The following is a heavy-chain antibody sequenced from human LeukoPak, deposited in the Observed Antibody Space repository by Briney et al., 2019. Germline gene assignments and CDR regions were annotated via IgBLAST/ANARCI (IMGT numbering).Heavy chain of an antibody. Sequence: GGSLRLSCAASGFTFNNFAMSWVRQAPGKGLEWVAFIRYDGSNKYYADSVKGRFTISRDNSKNTLYLQMNSLRAEDTAVYYCAKGTYYYDSSGYYTPFDYWGQGTLVTVSS. CDR1: GFTFNNFA. D-gene: IGHD3-22*01. CDR2: IRYDGSNK. V-gene: IGHV3-30*02. CDR3: AKGTYYYDSSGYYTPFDY. J-gene: IGHJ4*02.